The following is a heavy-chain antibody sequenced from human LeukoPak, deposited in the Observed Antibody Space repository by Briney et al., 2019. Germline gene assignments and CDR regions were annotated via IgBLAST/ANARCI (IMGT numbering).Heavy chain of an antibody. V-gene: IGHV1-8*03. D-gene: IGHD2-8*01. CDR1: GYTFTSYD. CDR2: MNPNSGNT. Sequence: GASVKVSCEASGYTFTSYDINWVRQATGQGLEWMGWMNPNSGNTGYAQKFQGRVTITRNTSISTAYMELSSLRSEDTAVYYCAGSLGCCTSNVCYLKYWGQGTLVTVSS. CDR3: AGSLGCCTSNVCYLKY. J-gene: IGHJ4*02.